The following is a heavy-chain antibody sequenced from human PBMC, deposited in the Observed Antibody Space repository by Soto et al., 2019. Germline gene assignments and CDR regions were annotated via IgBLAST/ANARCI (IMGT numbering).Heavy chain of an antibody. Sequence: SETLSLTCTVSGGSISSYYWSWIRQPPGKGLEWIGYIYYSGSTNYNPSLKSRVTISVDTSKNQFSLKLSSVTAADTAVYYCARRYGGAFDICGQGTMVTVSS. CDR2: IYYSGST. J-gene: IGHJ3*02. CDR3: ARRYGGAFDI. D-gene: IGHD3-10*01. CDR1: GGSISSYY. V-gene: IGHV4-59*08.